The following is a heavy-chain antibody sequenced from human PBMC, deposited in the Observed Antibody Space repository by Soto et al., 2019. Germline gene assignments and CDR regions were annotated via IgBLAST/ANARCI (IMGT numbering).Heavy chain of an antibody. CDR1: GDSVSSSSVT. J-gene: IGHJ5*01. D-gene: IGHD1-26*01. Sequence: SQTLSLTCAISGDSVSSSSVTCNWIRQSPSRGFLCLVMTYYRSKWYIYYAESVKSRISINPDTSKFQFSLHLNSVTPEDTAVYYCVRLIGNSWLDFWGQGTLVTVSS. CDR3: VRLIGNSWLDF. V-gene: IGHV6-1*01. CDR2: TYYRSKWYI.